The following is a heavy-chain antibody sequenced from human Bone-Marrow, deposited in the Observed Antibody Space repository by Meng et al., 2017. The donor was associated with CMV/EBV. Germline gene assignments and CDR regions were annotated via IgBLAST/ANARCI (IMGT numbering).Heavy chain of an antibody. Sequence: GGSLRLSCAASGFTFVNAWMSWVRQAPGKGLEWVGRIKRKTDGGTTDYAAPVKGRFTISRDDSKSTLYLQMNSLKTEDAAMYYCTTENYQYGMDVWGQGTTVTVSS. V-gene: IGHV3-15*01. CDR2: IKRKTDGGTT. CDR1: GFTFVNAW. CDR3: TTENYQYGMDV. J-gene: IGHJ6*02.